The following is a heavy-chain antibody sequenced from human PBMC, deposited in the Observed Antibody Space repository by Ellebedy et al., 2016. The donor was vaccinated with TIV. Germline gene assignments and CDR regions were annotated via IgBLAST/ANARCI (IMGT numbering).Heavy chain of an antibody. CDR2: INPSGGST. J-gene: IGHJ4*02. CDR3: ARDLSFDY. CDR1: GYAFTGYC. D-gene: IGHD2/OR15-2a*01. V-gene: IGHV1-46*01. Sequence: ASVKVSCKASGYAFTGYCMHWVRQAPGEGLEWMGVINPSGGSTSYAQKFQGRVTMTRDTSTGTVYMELSSLRSEDTAVYYCARDLSFDYWGQGTLVTVSS.